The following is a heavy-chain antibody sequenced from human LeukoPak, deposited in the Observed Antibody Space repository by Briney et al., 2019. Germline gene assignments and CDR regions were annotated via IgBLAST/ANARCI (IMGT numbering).Heavy chain of an antibody. Sequence: SETLSLTCAVYGGSFSGYYWSWIRQPPGKGLEWIGEIDHSGSTNYNPSLKSRVTISVDTSKNQFSLKLSSVTAADTAVYYCARDHLNNWFDPWGQGTLVTVSS. CDR2: IDHSGST. V-gene: IGHV4-34*01. CDR3: ARDHLNNWFDP. D-gene: IGHD1-14*01. J-gene: IGHJ5*02. CDR1: GGSFSGYY.